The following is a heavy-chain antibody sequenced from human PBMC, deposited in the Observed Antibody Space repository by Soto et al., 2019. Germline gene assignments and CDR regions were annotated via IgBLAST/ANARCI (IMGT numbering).Heavy chain of an antibody. V-gene: IGHV2-70*13. J-gene: IGHJ6*02. Sequence: SGPTLVNPTETLTLTCTFSGFSLTSPGMCVSWIRQSPGKALEWLALIERDDDDKYYSTSLKTRLTISKDTRKNRVVLTMANMEPADTAIYYCARSIRGPRRFNGMDVWGQGTTVTVSS. CDR2: IERDDDDK. CDR3: ARSIRGPRRFNGMDV. D-gene: IGHD1-20*01. CDR1: GFSLTSPGMC.